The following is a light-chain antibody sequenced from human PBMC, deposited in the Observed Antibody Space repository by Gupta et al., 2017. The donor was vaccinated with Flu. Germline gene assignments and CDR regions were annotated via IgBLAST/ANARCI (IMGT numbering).Light chain of an antibody. J-gene: IGKJ1*01. CDR3: MQALETPWT. V-gene: IGKV2-28*01. CDR2: LGS. Sequence: EIVMTQFPLSLPVTPGEPASLSCRSSQSLLHSNGYNYLDWVLQKPGQAPQVLIYLGSNRASGVPDRFRGSGSGTDFTLEISRVEAEDVGVYYCMQALETPWTFGQGTKVEIK. CDR1: QSLLHSNGYNY.